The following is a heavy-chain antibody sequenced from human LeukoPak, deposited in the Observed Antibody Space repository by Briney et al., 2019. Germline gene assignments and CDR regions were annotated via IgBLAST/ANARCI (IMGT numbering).Heavy chain of an antibody. Sequence: PGGSLRLSCAASGLTFSSYAMNWVRQGPGKGLEWVSGISDSDGNRYYADSVKGRFTISRDNSKNTLYLQMNSLRAEDTAIYYCAKTPASARGYYSYYMDVWGKGTTVTVSS. CDR3: AKTPASARGYYSYYMDV. V-gene: IGHV3-23*01. CDR1: GLTFSSYA. J-gene: IGHJ6*03. D-gene: IGHD5-12*01. CDR2: ISDSDGNR.